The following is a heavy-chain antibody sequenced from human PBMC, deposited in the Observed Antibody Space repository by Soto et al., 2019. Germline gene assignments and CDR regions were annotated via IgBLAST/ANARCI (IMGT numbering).Heavy chain of an antibody. V-gene: IGHV6-1*01. CDR1: GDSVSSNSAA. CDR2: TYYRSKWYN. Sequence: QTLSITCAISGDSVSSNSAAWHWIRQSPSGGLEWLGRTYYRSKWYNDYAVSVKSRITINPDTSKNQFSLQLNSVTPEDTAVYYCASAYYDFWSGYFSYYYFDYWGQGTLVTVSS. CDR3: ASAYYDFWSGYFSYYYFDY. D-gene: IGHD3-3*01. J-gene: IGHJ4*02.